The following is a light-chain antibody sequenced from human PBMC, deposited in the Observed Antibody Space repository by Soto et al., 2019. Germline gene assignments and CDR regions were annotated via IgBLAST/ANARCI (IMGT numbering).Light chain of an antibody. CDR1: QGISSS. V-gene: IGKV1-9*01. Sequence: IQLTQSPSSLSASVGDRVTITCRASQGISSSLAWYQQKPGRAPNLLMYAASTLQRGVPSRLSGSGSGTDITLNISRQQPEDLATYHCLQVNSDPRTFGQGTKVEIK. CDR3: LQVNSDPRT. J-gene: IGKJ1*01. CDR2: AAS.